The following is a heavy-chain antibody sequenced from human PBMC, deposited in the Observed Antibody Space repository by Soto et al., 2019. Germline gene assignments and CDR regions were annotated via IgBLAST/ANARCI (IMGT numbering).Heavy chain of an antibody. V-gene: IGHV3-7*01. J-gene: IGHJ4*02. CDR1: GFTFSSYW. Sequence: EVQLVESGGGLVQPGGSLRLSCAASGFTFSSYWMSWVRQAPGKGLEWVANIKQDGSEKYYVDSVKGRFTISRDNAKNSLNLQINGLRGEDTAVYYCARVADVYESSGDFDCWGQGTVVTVSS. CDR3: ARVADVYESSGDFDC. CDR2: IKQDGSEK. D-gene: IGHD3-22*01.